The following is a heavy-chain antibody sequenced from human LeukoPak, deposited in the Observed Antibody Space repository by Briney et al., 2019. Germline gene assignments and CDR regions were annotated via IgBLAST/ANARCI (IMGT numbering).Heavy chain of an antibody. V-gene: IGHV1-69*13. J-gene: IGHJ5*02. CDR3: AGDTLCGGDCHNWFDL. D-gene: IGHD2-21*02. Sequence: GASVKVSCKASGGSFSSYAISWVRQAPGQGLEWMGGITPMFGTANYAQKFQGRVTITADESTSTAYMELSSLRSEDTAVYYCAGDTLCGGDCHNWFDLWGQGTLVTVAS. CDR1: GGSFSSYA. CDR2: ITPMFGTA.